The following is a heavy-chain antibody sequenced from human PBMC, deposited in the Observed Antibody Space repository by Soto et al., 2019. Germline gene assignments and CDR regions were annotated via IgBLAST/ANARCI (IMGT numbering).Heavy chain of an antibody. V-gene: IGHV4-59*08. J-gene: IGHJ4*02. CDR2: IYYSGNT. D-gene: IGHD1-1*01. Sequence: QVQLQESGPGLVKPSETLSLTCTVSGGSISSYYWSWIRQHPGKGLEWIGYIYYSGNTNYNPSLKSRVTISGDTSQNQFSLKLSSVTAADTAVYYCARRYGYSFDYWGQGTLVTVSS. CDR1: GGSISSYY. CDR3: ARRYGYSFDY.